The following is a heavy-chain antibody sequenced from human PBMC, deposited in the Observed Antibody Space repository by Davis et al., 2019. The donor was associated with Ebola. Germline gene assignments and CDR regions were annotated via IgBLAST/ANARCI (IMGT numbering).Heavy chain of an antibody. D-gene: IGHD3-3*01. V-gene: IGHV3-30*04. Sequence: GESLKISCAASGFTFRNYAMHWVRQAPGKGLEWVAVVSPSERERFYADSVKGRFTISRDNSENTLYLQMSSLTVDDTAVYYCVRAVFHEVLDYWGQGTPVTVSS. CDR1: GFTFRNYA. J-gene: IGHJ4*02. CDR3: VRAVFHEVLDY. CDR2: VSPSERER.